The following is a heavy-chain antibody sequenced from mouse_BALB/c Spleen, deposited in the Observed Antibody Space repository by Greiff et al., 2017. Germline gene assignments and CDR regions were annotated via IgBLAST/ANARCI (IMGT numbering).Heavy chain of an antibody. CDR2: IDPETGGT. V-gene: IGHV1-15*01. CDR3: SGNYWFAY. J-gene: IGHJ3*01. Sequence: VQRVESGAELVRPGASVTLSCKASGYTFTDYEMHWVKQTPVHGLEWIGAIDPETGGTAYNQKFKGKATLTADKSSSTAYMELRSLTSEDSAVYYCSGNYWFAYWGQGTLVTVSA. CDR1: GYTFTDYE. D-gene: IGHD2-1*01.